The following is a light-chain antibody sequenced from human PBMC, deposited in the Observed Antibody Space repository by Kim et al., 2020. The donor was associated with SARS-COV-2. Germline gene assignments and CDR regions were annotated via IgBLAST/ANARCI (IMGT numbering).Light chain of an antibody. CDR2: DAS. CDR1: QSISSY. J-gene: IGKJ3*01. Sequence: LSPGESATLSCRASQSISSYLAWYQQKPGQAPRLLIADASNRATGIPARFSGSGSGTDFTLTISSLEPEDFAVYYCQQRSSWLFTFGHGTKVDIK. CDR3: QQRSSWLFT. V-gene: IGKV3-11*01.